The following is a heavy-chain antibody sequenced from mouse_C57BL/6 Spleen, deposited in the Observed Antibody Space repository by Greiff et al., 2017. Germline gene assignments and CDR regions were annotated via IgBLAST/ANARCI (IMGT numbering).Heavy chain of an antibody. Sequence: QVQLKESGAELVKPGASVKISCKASGYAFSSYWMNWVKQRPGKGLEWIGQLYPGDGDTNYNGKFKGKAELTADKSSSTAYMQLSSLTSEDSAVYFCARSVIYYGNYWYFDVWGTGTTVTVSS. V-gene: IGHV1-80*01. J-gene: IGHJ1*03. CDR3: ARSVIYYGNYWYFDV. CDR1: GYAFSSYW. CDR2: LYPGDGDT. D-gene: IGHD2-1*01.